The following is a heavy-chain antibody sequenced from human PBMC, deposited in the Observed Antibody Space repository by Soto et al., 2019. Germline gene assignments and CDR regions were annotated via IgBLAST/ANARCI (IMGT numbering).Heavy chain of an antibody. V-gene: IGHV3-30*18. Sequence: QVQLMESGGSVLQPGRSLRLSCAASGFTFSSYGMHWVRQAPGKGLEWVTIISNDGSIQYYGDSVKGRFTVSRDNSKNTLFLEMNSLTAEDTAIYYCAKDRRDSSGTCSRCFGMDVWGQGTTVTVSS. CDR1: GFTFSSYG. CDR2: ISNDGSIQ. CDR3: AKDRRDSSGTCSRCFGMDV. J-gene: IGHJ6*02. D-gene: IGHD3-22*01.